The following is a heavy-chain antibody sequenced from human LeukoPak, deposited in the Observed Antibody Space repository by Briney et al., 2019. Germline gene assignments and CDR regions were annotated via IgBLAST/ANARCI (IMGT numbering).Heavy chain of an antibody. V-gene: IGHV3-74*01. CDR3: AREIIGRTAYGMDV. CDR1: GFTFSSYA. Sequence: GGSLRLSCAASGFTFSSYAMSWVRQAPGKGLVWVSRINGDGSSTSYADSVKGRFTISRDNAKNTLYLQMNSLRAEDTAVYYCAREIIGRTAYGMDVWGQGTTVTVSS. J-gene: IGHJ6*02. D-gene: IGHD2-2*01. CDR2: INGDGSST.